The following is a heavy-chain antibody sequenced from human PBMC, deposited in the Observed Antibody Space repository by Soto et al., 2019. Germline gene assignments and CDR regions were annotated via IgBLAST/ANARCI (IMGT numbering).Heavy chain of an antibody. CDR3: ATQEVGGSHVYKFDP. J-gene: IGHJ5*02. CDR1: GGSISSYY. D-gene: IGHD1-26*01. V-gene: IGHV4-59*05. CDR2: IYYSGST. Sequence: PSETLSLTCTVSGGSISSYYWSWIRQPPGKGLEWIGSIYYSGSTYYNPSLKSRVTISVDTSKNQFSLKLSSVTAADTAVYYCATQEVGGSHVYKFDPWGQGPLVTVSS.